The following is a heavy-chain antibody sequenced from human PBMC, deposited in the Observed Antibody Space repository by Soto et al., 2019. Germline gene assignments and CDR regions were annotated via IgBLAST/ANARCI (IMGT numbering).Heavy chain of an antibody. CDR1: GGSFSGYY. D-gene: IGHD6-13*01. Sequence: SEPLSLTCAVYGGSFSGYYWSWIRQPPGKGLEWIGEINHSGSTNYNPSLKSRVTISVDTSKNQFSLKLSTVTAAEAAVYYCARGGAARRKQQLTNYYYDGMDVWGQGTTVTVSS. CDR3: ARGGAARRKQQLTNYYYDGMDV. CDR2: INHSGST. J-gene: IGHJ6*02. V-gene: IGHV4-34*01.